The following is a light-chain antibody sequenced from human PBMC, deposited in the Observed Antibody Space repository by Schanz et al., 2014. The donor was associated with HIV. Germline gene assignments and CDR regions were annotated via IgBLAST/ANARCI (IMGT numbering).Light chain of an antibody. V-gene: IGKV1-27*01. CDR3: QKYNSVPLP. Sequence: DIQMTQSPSALSASVGDRVTITCRASQDIRARLAWYQQKPGKVPKLLIYAASTLQSGVPSRFSGTGSGTDFTLTISSLQPEDVATYYCQKYNSVPLPFGGGTKVEIK. CDR2: AAS. J-gene: IGKJ4*01. CDR1: QDIRAR.